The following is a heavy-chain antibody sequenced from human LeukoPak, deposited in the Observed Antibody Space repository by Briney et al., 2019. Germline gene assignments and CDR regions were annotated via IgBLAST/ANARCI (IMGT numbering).Heavy chain of an antibody. Sequence: GGSLCLSCAASGFTFSSYWMHWVRQAPGKGLVWVSHIHSDGSSTTYADSVKGRFTISRDNAKNTLYLQMNSLRAEDTAVYYCARGKDYSFDYWGQGTPVTVSS. V-gene: IGHV3-74*01. CDR3: ARGKDYSFDY. CDR2: IHSDGSST. CDR1: GFTFSSYW. D-gene: IGHD2-15*01. J-gene: IGHJ4*02.